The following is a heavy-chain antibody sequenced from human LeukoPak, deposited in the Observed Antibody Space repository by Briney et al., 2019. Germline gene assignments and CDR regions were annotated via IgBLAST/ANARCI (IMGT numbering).Heavy chain of an antibody. CDR3: ASDSSGWDAFDI. Sequence: ASVKVSCKASGYTFTSYYMHWVRQAPGQGLEWMGIIHPSGGSTTYSQKFQGRVAMTRDTSTSTAYMELRSLRSDDTAVYYCASDSSGWDAFDIWGQGTMVTVSS. CDR2: IHPSGGST. J-gene: IGHJ3*02. V-gene: IGHV1-46*01. D-gene: IGHD6-19*01. CDR1: GYTFTSYY.